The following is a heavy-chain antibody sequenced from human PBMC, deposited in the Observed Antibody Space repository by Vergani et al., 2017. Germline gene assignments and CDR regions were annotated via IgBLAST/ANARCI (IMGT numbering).Heavy chain of an antibody. CDR1: GFTFSSYE. CDR3: ASLLWSGPHTRLYYYGMDV. CDR2: ISSSGSTI. Sequence: EVQLVESGGGLVQPGGSLRLSCAASGFTFSSYEMNWVRQAPGKGLEWVSYISSSGSTIYYADSVKGRFTISRDNAKNSLYLQMNSLRAEDTAVYYCASLLWSGPHTRLYYYGMDVWGQGTTVTVSS. D-gene: IGHD3-3*01. V-gene: IGHV3-48*03. J-gene: IGHJ6*02.